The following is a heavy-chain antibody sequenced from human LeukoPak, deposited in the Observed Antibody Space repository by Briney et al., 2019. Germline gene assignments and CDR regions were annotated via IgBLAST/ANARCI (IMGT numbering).Heavy chain of an antibody. CDR3: AKDEGEFTFDY. J-gene: IGHJ4*02. D-gene: IGHD3-16*01. CDR2: IYSSGST. Sequence: SETLSLTCSVSGGSISTYYWSWIRQPAGKGLEWIGRIYSSGSTTYNPSLKSRVTMSVDTSTNQFSLKLSSVTAADTAVYYCAKDEGEFTFDYWGQGTLVTVSS. CDR1: GGSISTYY. V-gene: IGHV4-4*07.